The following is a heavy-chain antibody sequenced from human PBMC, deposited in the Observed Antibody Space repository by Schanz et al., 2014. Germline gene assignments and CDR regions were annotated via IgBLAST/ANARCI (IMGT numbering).Heavy chain of an antibody. CDR1: GGTFSTYP. CDR3: ARDRLECGAECYSVEVFEI. V-gene: IGHV1-69*09. D-gene: IGHD2-21*01. Sequence: QVQLVQSGAELRKPGTSVKVSCKASGGTFSTYPINWLRQAPGQGLEWMGRIIPSLGLAKYEQKFQDKVTITADTSTTTAYMELSGLRSEDTAVYYCARDRLECGAECYSVEVFEIWGQGTLVIVSS. CDR2: IIPSLGLA. J-gene: IGHJ4*02.